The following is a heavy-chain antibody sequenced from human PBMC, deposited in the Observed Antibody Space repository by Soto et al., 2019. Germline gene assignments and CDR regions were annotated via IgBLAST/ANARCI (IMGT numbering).Heavy chain of an antibody. CDR2: ILSDEINK. V-gene: IGHV3-30*14. Sequence: QVQLVESGGGVVQPGRSLRLSCTASGFTFSNYAMHWVRQAPGKGLEWVAAILSDEINKYSADSVKGRFTISRDNYKNTPFLQMNSLRPEDTAVYYCGIIATSGGGDDFDIWGQGTMVTVSS. CDR1: GFTFSNYA. CDR3: GIIATSGGGDDFDI. J-gene: IGHJ3*02. D-gene: IGHD6-13*01.